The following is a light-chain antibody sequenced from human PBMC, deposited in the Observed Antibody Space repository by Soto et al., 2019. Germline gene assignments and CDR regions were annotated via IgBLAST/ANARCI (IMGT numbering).Light chain of an antibody. CDR2: DIS. Sequence: EVVMTQSPATLSVSPGERATLSCRASQTVSRNLAWYQQRPGQAPRLLIYDISNRAAGVPARFSGSGSEPEFTLTIRSLPSEDFAVYFCQQYNNWHSFGQGTRLEIK. V-gene: IGKV3-15*01. J-gene: IGKJ5*01. CDR1: QTVSRN. CDR3: QQYNNWHS.